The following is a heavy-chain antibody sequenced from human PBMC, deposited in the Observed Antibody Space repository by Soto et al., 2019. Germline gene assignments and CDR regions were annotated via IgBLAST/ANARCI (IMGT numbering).Heavy chain of an antibody. J-gene: IGHJ6*04. D-gene: IGHD3-16*01. CDR1: GGSFSGYY. CDR3: ARLMMITFGGVISPRLDV. Sequence: PSETLSLTCAVYGGSFSGYYWSWIRQPPGKGLEWIGEINHSGSTNYNPSLKSRVTISVDTSKNQFSLKLSSVTAADTAVYYFARLMMITFGGVISPRLDVWGKGTTVTVSS. V-gene: IGHV4-34*01. CDR2: INHSGST.